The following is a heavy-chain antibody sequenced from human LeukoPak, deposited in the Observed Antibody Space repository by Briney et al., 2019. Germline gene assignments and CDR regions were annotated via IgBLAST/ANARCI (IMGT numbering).Heavy chain of an antibody. V-gene: IGHV3-23*01. D-gene: IGHD3-9*01. CDR3: ARGLINDWSALEY. Sequence: GGSLRLSCAASGFTFSNYAMTWVRQAPGKGLEWVSAISGSGGTTYYADSVRGRFTISRDNFKNTLYLQMNSLRADDTAVYYCARGLINDWSALEYWGQVTLVTVSS. CDR2: ISGSGGTT. J-gene: IGHJ4*02. CDR1: GFTFSNYA.